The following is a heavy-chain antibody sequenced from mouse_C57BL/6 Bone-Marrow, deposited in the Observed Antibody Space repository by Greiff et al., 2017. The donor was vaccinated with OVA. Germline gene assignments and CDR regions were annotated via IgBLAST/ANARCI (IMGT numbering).Heavy chain of an antibody. J-gene: IGHJ2*01. CDR2: ISDGGGYT. Sequence: EVKLMESGGGLVKPGGSLKLSCAASGFTFSSYAMSWVRQTPEKRLEWVATISDGGGYTYYPDNVKGRYTISRDNAKNTRYLQVSHLKSEDTAMDYCARDGDYGYWGQGATLTVAS. D-gene: IGHD2-4*01. CDR3: ARDGDYGY. CDR1: GFTFSSYA. V-gene: IGHV5-4*01.